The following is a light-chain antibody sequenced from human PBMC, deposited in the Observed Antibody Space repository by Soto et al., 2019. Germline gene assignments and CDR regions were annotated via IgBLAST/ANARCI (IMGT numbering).Light chain of an antibody. CDR1: QSISSY. J-gene: IGKJ1*01. CDR3: QQSYSTPPT. CDR2: AAS. Sequence: DIQMTQSPSSLSASVGDRVTITCRASQSISSYLNWYQQKPGKAPKLLIYAASSLQSGVPSRFSGSGSGTDFTLTISSLQPEDFAYYYCQQSYSTPPTFGQGTKVEIK. V-gene: IGKV1-39*01.